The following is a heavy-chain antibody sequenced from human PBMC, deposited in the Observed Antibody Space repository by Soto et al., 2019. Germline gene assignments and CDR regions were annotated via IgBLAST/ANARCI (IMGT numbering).Heavy chain of an antibody. J-gene: IGHJ4*02. CDR1: GGSVTNSSYY. CDR2: VYYRGRS. D-gene: IGHD4-4*01. CDR3: VSQRTTVMTQAYFDY. Sequence: TSETLSLTCTVSGGSVTNSSYYWCWIRQSPGKGLEWIGSVYYRGRSYSKSSVKSRVTISVDTSKNQFSLNLNSVTASDTAVYFCVSQRTTVMTQAYFDYWGPGALVTVSS. V-gene: IGHV4-39*01.